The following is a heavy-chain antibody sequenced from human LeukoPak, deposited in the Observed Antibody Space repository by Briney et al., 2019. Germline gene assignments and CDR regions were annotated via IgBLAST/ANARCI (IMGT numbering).Heavy chain of an antibody. J-gene: IGHJ4*02. CDR2: IYPGDSDT. V-gene: IGHV5-51*01. D-gene: IGHD5-12*01. Sequence: GESLKISCQVSGYSFTSYWIGWVRQMPGKGLEWMGIIYPGDSDTRYRPSFQGHATISADKSISTAYLQWSSLKASHTAMYYCARPQKEYSGYDLAYWGQGTLVTVSS. CDR3: ARPQKEYSGYDLAY. CDR1: GYSFTSYW.